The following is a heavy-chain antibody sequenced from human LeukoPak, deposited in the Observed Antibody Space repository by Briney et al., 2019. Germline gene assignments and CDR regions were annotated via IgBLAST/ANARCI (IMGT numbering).Heavy chain of an antibody. CDR2: ISYDGSNK. CDR1: GFTFSSYG. D-gene: IGHD3-3*01. J-gene: IGHJ4*02. Sequence: PGGSLRLSCAASGFTFSSYGMHWVRQAPGKGLERVAVISYDGSNKYYADSVKGRFTISRDNSKSTLYLQMNSLRAEDTAVYYCAWGPKYYDFWSGYSPLSYWGQGTLVTVSS. V-gene: IGHV3-30*03. CDR3: AWGPKYYDFWSGYSPLSY.